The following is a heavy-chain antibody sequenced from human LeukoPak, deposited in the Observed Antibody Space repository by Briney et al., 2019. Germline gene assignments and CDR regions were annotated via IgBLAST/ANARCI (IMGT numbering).Heavy chain of an antibody. D-gene: IGHD4-17*01. V-gene: IGHV3-23*01. CDR1: GFTLSNYA. J-gene: IGHJ4*02. Sequence: GGSLRLSCAASGFTLSNYAVSWVRQAPRKGLEWVSTVGGRSSGTYYADSVEGRFAISRDNSENTFYLQMNSLRVEDTAVYYCATHMTTVTTPFDYWGQGTLVTVSS. CDR3: ATHMTTVTTPFDY. CDR2: VGGRSSGT.